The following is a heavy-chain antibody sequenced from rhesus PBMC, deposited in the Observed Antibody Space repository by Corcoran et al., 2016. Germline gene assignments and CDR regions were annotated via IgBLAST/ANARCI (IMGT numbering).Heavy chain of an antibody. CDR2: ISGSGSST. CDR3: ARHEYSNYDEYYFDY. D-gene: IGHD4-23*01. Sequence: QLQLQESGPGLVKPSETLSVTCAVSGGSLTSSYWSWIRQAPGKGLQWIGYISGSGSSTNYSPSLKRRGSLSVDTTKNQLSLKLSSVTAADTAVYYCARHEYSNYDEYYFDYWGQGILVTVSS. V-gene: IGHV4-169*01. CDR1: GGSLTSSY. J-gene: IGHJ4*01.